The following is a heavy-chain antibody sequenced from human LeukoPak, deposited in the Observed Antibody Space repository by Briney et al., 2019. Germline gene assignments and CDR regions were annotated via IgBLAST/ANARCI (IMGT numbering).Heavy chain of an antibody. CDR1: GYTLTELS. V-gene: IGHV1-24*01. J-gene: IGHJ5*02. CDR3: ARAMDYYDSSGPREGWFDP. CDR2: FDPEDGET. Sequence: GASVKVSCKVSGYTLTELSMHWVRQAPGKGLEWMGGFDPEDGETIYAQKFQGRVTMTEDTSTDTAYMELRSLRSDDTAVYYCARAMDYYDSSGPREGWFDPWGQGTLVTVSS. D-gene: IGHD3-22*01.